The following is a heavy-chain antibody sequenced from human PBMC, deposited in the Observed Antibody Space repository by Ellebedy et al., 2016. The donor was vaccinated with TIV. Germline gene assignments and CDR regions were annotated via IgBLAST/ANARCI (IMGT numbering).Heavy chain of an antibody. CDR3: AAGGTVVRGEV. CDR1: GFTFTGYG. V-gene: IGHV1-18*04. CDR2: ISAYNANT. Sequence: ASVKVSCKASGFTFTGYGISWVRQAPGQGLEWMGWISAYNANTNYTQKLQGRVTMTTDTSTSSAYMELRSLRSDDTAVYYCAAGGTVVRGEVWGQGTLVNVPS. D-gene: IGHD3-10*01. J-gene: IGHJ4*02.